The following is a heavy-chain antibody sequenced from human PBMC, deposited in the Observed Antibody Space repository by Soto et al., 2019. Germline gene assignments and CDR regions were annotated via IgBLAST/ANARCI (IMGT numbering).Heavy chain of an antibody. CDR1: GFTFSSYD. D-gene: IGHD3-22*01. V-gene: IGHV3-13*01. CDR3: AKGPHSSAWHYFDY. Sequence: EVQLVESGGGLVQPGGSLRLSCAASGFTFSSYDMHWVRQATGKGLEWVSAIGTAGDTYYPGSVKGRFTISRENAKNSLYLQMTSLSADDTAAYYCAKGPHSSAWHYFDYWGQGSLVTVSS. CDR2: IGTAGDT. J-gene: IGHJ4*02.